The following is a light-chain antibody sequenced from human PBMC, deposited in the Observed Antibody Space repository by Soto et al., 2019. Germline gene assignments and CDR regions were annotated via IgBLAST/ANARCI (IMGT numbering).Light chain of an antibody. J-gene: IGKJ3*01. Sequence: ESVLTQSPGTLSLSPGERATLSCRATQSVGSSNLAWYQQKPGQPPRLLIYGASTRATGIPDRFSGRGSGTDFTHTISRLEPEDFAVYYCQQYGSSFTFGPGTKVDI. V-gene: IGKV3-20*01. CDR2: GAS. CDR1: QSVGSSN. CDR3: QQYGSSFT.